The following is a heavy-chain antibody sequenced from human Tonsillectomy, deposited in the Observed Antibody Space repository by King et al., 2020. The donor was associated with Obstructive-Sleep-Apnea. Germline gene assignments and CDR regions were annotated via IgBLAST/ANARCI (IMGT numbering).Heavy chain of an antibody. V-gene: IGHV3-48*04. D-gene: IGHD2-2*01. CDR2: ISSGISTI. CDR3: ARAHLDIVVVPAAYNFDY. Sequence: VQLVESGGGLVQPGGSLRLSCAASGFTFSRYSMIWVRQAPGKGLEWVSYISSGISTIYYADSVKGRFTISRDNAKNSLYLQVNSLRAEDTAVYYCARAHLDIVVVPAAYNFDYWGQGTLSPSPQ. J-gene: IGHJ4*02. CDR1: GFTFSRYS.